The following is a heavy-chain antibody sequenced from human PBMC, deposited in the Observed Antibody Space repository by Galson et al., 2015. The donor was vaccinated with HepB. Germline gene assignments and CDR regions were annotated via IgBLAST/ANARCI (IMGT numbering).Heavy chain of an antibody. V-gene: IGHV3-53*01. CDR1: GFTVSNEY. J-gene: IGHJ4*02. CDR3: ARDVGGNPVGIDY. Sequence: SLRLSCAASGFTVSNEYMSWVRQAPGKGLEWVSVIYSGGSTYYGDSVKGRFTISRDKSKNTLYLHMNSLKAEDTAVYYCARDVGGNPVGIDYWGQGTLVTVSS. D-gene: IGHD4-23*01. CDR2: IYSGGST.